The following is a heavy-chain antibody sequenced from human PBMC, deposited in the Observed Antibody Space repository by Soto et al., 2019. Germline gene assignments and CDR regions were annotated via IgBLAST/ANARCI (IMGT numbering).Heavy chain of an antibody. CDR2: SYYSGTT. CDR3: ARLRVPNYYFDL. CDR1: GASISVHSYY. J-gene: IGHJ4*02. V-gene: IGHV4-39*01. Sequence: PSETLSLTCTVSGASISVHSYYWTWIRQPPGKGLEWIGSSYYSGTTYFNPSLKSRATISVDTSKNQFSLKLSSVTAADTAVYYCARLRVPNYYFDLWGQGTLVTVSS.